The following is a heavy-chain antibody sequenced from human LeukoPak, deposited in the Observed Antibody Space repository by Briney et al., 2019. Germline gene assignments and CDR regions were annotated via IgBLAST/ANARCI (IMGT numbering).Heavy chain of an antibody. D-gene: IGHD5-12*01. CDR2: IYFSGST. Sequence: SETLSLTCAVSGGSMSHYYWSWIRQPPGKGLEWIGYIYFSGSTNYNPSLKSRVTISIDASKSQFSLKLSSVTAADTAVYYCTNTSYENFDYWGQGTLVTVSS. J-gene: IGHJ4*02. CDR1: GGSMSHYY. V-gene: IGHV4-59*08. CDR3: TNTSYENFDY.